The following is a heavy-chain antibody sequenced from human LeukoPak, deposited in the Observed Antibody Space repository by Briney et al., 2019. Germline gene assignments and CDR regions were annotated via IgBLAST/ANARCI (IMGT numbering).Heavy chain of an antibody. CDR1: GGSFSGYY. D-gene: IGHD2-2*01. CDR3: ARSAGCSSLSCPYWYFDL. CDR2: INHSGST. Sequence: SETLSLTCAVYGGSFSGYYWIWIRQPPAKGLEWIGEINHSGSTNYNPSLKSRVTMSVDTSKNQFSLKLSSVTAADTAVYYGARSAGCSSLSCPYWYFDLWGRGTLVTVSS. J-gene: IGHJ2*01. V-gene: IGHV4-34*01.